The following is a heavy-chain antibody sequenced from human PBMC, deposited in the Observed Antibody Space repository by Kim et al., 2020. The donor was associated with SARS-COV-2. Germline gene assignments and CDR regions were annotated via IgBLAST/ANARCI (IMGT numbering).Heavy chain of an antibody. J-gene: IGHJ4*02. V-gene: IGHV3-23*03. CDR1: GFTFSSYA. CDR2: IYSGGSST. D-gene: IGHD5-12*01. CDR3: AKCGFWGGYEVYYFDY. Sequence: GGSLRLSCAASGFTFSSYAMSWVRQAPGKGLEWVSVIYSGGSSTYYADSVKGRFTISRDNSKNTLYLQMNSLRAEDTAVYYCAKCGFWGGYEVYYFDYWGQGTLVTVSS.